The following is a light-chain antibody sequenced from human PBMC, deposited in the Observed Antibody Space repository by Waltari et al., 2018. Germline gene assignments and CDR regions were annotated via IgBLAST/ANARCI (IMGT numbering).Light chain of an antibody. Sequence: AVKLTQSPSSLSASVGDSVTITCRASQGITDDLGWYQQKPGKAPKLLIYAASSLETGVPSRFSGSGSGTGFTLTINGLQPEDFATYYCQQDYSYPITFGGGTKVEIK. CDR2: AAS. CDR3: QQDYSYPIT. J-gene: IGKJ4*01. V-gene: IGKV1-6*01. CDR1: QGITDD.